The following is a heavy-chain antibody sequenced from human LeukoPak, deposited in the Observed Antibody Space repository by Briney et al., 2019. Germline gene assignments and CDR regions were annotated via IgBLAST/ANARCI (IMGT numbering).Heavy chain of an antibody. Sequence: GGSLRLSCAASGFTFSHYWMSWVRRAPGKGLEWVANIKHDVSQKEHVDSVKGRFTISRDNAKNSLFLQMNSLRAEDTAVYFCARDSSRGDFEYWGQGTLVTVSS. CDR3: ARDSSRGDFEY. CDR1: GFTFSHYW. CDR2: IKHDVSQK. D-gene: IGHD3-10*01. J-gene: IGHJ4*02. V-gene: IGHV3-7*01.